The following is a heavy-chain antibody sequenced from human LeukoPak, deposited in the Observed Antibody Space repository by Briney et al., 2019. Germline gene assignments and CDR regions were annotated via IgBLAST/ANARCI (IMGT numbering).Heavy chain of an antibody. CDR3: ARGGRSGSSGFYFDY. D-gene: IGHD1-26*01. Sequence: PSETLSLTCAVYGGSFSGYYWSWIRQHPGKGLEWIGYIYYSGSTYYNPSLKSRVTISADTSKNQFSLKLSSVTAADTAVYYCARGGRSGSSGFYFDYWGQGTLVTVSA. J-gene: IGHJ4*02. CDR1: GGSFSGYY. CDR2: IYYSGST. V-gene: IGHV4-31*11.